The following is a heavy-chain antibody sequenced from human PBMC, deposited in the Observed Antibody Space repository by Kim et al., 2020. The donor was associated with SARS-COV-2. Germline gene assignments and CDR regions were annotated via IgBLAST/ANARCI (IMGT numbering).Heavy chain of an antibody. J-gene: IGHJ4*02. CDR3: ARHKTAGNYNSPFDY. Sequence: DSGMGRFNIYREHSKNTVYLQMKSLSVEDTAIYYCARHKTAGNYNSPFDYWGQGTLVTVSS. V-gene: IGHV3-53*01. D-gene: IGHD3-3*01.